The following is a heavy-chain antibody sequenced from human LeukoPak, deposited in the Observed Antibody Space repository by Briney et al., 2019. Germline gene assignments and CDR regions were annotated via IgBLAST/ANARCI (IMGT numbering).Heavy chain of an antibody. CDR1: GFTFSSYA. V-gene: IGHV3-64*01. D-gene: IGHD4-17*01. CDR3: AKAEKRTSLTTVTRGYMDV. Sequence: GGSLRLSCAASGFTFSSYAMYWVRQAPGKGLEYVSAISTNGGSTYYANSVKGRFTISRDNSKNMLYLQMNSLRAEDTAVYYCAKAEKRTSLTTVTRGYMDVWGKGTTVTVSS. J-gene: IGHJ6*03. CDR2: ISTNGGST.